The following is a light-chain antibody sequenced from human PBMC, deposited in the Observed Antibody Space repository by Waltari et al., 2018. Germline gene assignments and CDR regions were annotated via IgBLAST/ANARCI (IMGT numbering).Light chain of an antibody. CDR3: QQGNSFPIT. V-gene: IGKV1-12*01. Sequence: DIQMTQSPSPVSASVGDRVTITCRASQDIGNRLAWYQQKPGKAPNLLIHGTSSLQTGVPSRFSGSGSGTEFTLTISSLQPEDFGTYYCQQGNSFPITFGPGTKVEIK. CDR2: GTS. CDR1: QDIGNR. J-gene: IGKJ3*01.